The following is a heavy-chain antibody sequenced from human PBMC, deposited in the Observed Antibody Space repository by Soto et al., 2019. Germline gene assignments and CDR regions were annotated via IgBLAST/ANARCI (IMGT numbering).Heavy chain of an antibody. CDR1: GFTFSHYW. CDR3: VRGTNDWPGMDV. Sequence: DVQLVESGGGSVQPGGSLRLSCAVSGFTFSHYWMHWVRQAPGKGLACVSRLNQDGSDTNCADSVKGRFTVSRDNAKNTLYLQMNNLRVEDTGLYFCVRGTNDWPGMDVWGQGTTVTVS. D-gene: IGHD3-9*01. CDR2: LNQDGSDT. J-gene: IGHJ6*02. V-gene: IGHV3-74*01.